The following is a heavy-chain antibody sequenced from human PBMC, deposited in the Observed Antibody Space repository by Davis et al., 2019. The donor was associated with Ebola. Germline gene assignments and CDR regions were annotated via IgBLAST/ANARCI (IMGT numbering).Heavy chain of an antibody. CDR3: AKGPSVGYSYGFPFEK. D-gene: IGHD5-18*01. CDR2: ISGSGGST. CDR1: PSSFTSTY. Sequence: PSDTLSLTCALSPSSFTSTYWWSWVRQPPGKGLEWVSAISGSGGSTYYADSVKGRFTISRDNSKNTLYLQMNSLRAEDTAVYYCAKGPSVGYSYGFPFEKWGKGT. V-gene: IGHV3-23*01. J-gene: IGHJ4*02.